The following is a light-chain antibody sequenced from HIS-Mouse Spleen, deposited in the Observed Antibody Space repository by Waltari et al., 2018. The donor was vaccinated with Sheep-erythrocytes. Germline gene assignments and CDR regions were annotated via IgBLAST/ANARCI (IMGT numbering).Light chain of an antibody. V-gene: IGLV2-11*01. J-gene: IGLJ3*02. CDR2: DVS. CDR1: SSYVGGYDY. CDR3: CSYAGSSTPWV. Sequence: QSALTQPRPVSGSPGQSVTIACTGTSSYVGGYDYFSWYQQHPGKAPKLMIYDVSKRPSGVPDRFSGSKSGNTASLTISGLQAEDEADYYCCSYAGSSTPWVFGGGTKLTVL.